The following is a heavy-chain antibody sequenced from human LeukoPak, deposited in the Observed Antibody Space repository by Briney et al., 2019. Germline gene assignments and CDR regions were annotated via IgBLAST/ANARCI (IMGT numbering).Heavy chain of an antibody. V-gene: IGHV5-10-1*01. CDR1: GYRFTTYW. CDR2: SDPSDSYI. D-gene: IGHD2-15*01. Sequence: GESLKISCQGSGYRFTTYWISWVRQMPGKGLERMVKSDPSDSYIKYSPSFQGHVTISVDKSISTAYLQWSSLKASDTAMFYCARQSAGSGYYFDFWGQGTQVTVSS. CDR3: ARQSAGSGYYFDF. J-gene: IGHJ4*02.